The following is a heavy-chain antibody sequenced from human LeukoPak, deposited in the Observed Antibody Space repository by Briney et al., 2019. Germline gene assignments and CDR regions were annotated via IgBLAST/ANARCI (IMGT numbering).Heavy chain of an antibody. J-gene: IGHJ4*02. CDR2: INHSGGST. V-gene: IGHV1-46*01. Sequence: ASVKDSCRASGYTFTSYYMHWLRQAPGQGLEWMGIINHSGGSTSYAQKFQGRVTMTRDTSTSTVYMELSSLRSEDTAVYYCARSSGIAVAEGPYYFDYWGQGTLVTVSS. D-gene: IGHD6-19*01. CDR3: ARSSGIAVAEGPYYFDY. CDR1: GYTFTSYY.